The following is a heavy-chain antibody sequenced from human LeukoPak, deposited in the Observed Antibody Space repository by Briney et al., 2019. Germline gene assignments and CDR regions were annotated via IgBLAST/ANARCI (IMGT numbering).Heavy chain of an antibody. Sequence: GGSLRLSCAASRFTFSSYAMSWVRQAPGKGLEWVSGISGSGGSTDYADSVKGRFTISRDNSKNTLYLQMNSLRAEDTAVYYCAKDYVNAGHLDYWGQGTLVTVS. CDR2: ISGSGGST. CDR3: AKDYVNAGHLDY. V-gene: IGHV3-23*01. D-gene: IGHD3-16*01. CDR1: RFTFSSYA. J-gene: IGHJ4*02.